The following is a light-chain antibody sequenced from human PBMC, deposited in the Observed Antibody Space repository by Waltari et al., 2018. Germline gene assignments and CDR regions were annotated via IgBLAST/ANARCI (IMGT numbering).Light chain of an antibody. V-gene: IGKV3-15*01. CDR2: GAS. CDR3: QQYHNWPLT. J-gene: IGKJ4*01. CDR1: QSVSSN. Sequence: EIVMTQSPATLSVSPGEGVTLPCRASQSVSSNLAWYQHKPGQAPRLLIYGASTRATCIPVKFSGSGSGTEFTLTISSLQSEDFALYYCQQYHNWPLTFGGGTKVEI.